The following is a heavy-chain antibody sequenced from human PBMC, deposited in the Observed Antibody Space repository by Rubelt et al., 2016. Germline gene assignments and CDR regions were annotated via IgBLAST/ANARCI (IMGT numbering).Heavy chain of an antibody. CDR1: GYTFINYG. V-gene: IGHV1-18*01. J-gene: IGHJ6*02. Sequence: QVQLVQSGAEVKKPGASVKVSCKASGYTFINYGISWVRQAPGQGLEWLGWISTYNGNTDNAQKLQGRITVTTDTPTSTVYMELRSLRSDDTAMYYCASDYGVWGQGTTVTVS. CDR2: ISTYNGNT. D-gene: IGHD3-10*01. CDR3: ASDYGV.